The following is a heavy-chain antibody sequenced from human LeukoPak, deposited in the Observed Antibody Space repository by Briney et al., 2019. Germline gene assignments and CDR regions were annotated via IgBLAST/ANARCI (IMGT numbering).Heavy chain of an antibody. Sequence: SSVKVSCKASGGTFISYAISWVGQAPGQGREWMGYMNPASGNTGYAKKFQGRVTMTTDRYIRKDYMELSSLRSEDTAVYYCARVPREIASIWGQGTMVTVSS. CDR3: ARVPREIASI. D-gene: IGHD3-16*02. CDR2: MNPASGNT. CDR1: GGTFISYA. V-gene: IGHV1-8*02. J-gene: IGHJ3*02.